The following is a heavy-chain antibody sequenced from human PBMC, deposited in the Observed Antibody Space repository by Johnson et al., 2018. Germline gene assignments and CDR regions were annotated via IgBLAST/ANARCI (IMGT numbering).Heavy chain of an antibody. CDR2: ISWNSVRI. J-gene: IGHJ4*02. CDR1: RFTFDDSV. Sequence: VQLVEAGGGLVQHGRTLGLSCAASRFTFDDSVMHWVRQAPGKGLEWVSGISWNSVRIDYAGSVKGRFTISRDNAKSPLFLQMNSVRGEDTALYYCVLMGAAAGTFDYWGQGTLVTVSS. D-gene: IGHD6-13*01. CDR3: VLMGAAAGTFDY. V-gene: IGHV3-9*01.